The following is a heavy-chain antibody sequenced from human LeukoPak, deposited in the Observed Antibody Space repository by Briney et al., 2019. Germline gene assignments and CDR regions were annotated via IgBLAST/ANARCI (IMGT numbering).Heavy chain of an antibody. CDR2: INHSGST. V-gene: IGHV4-34*01. Sequence: PSETLSLTCAVYGGSFSGYYWSWIRQPPGKGLEWIGEINHSGSTNYNPSLKSRVTISVDTSKNQFPLKLSSVTAADTAVYYCARGVPAAIRSWRPWFDPWGQGTPVTVSS. J-gene: IGHJ5*02. CDR3: ARGVPAAIRSWRPWFDP. D-gene: IGHD2-2*02. CDR1: GGSFSGYY.